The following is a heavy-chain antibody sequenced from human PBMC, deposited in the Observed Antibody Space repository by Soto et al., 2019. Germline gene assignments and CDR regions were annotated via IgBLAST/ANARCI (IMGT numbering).Heavy chain of an antibody. Sequence: VQLVESGGVVVQPGGSLRLSCAASGFTFDDYTMHWVRQAPGKGLEWVSLISWDGGSTYYADSVKGRFTISRDNSKNSLYLQMNSLRTEDTALYYCAKGTYYDFWSGRNFDYWGQGTLVTVSS. CDR1: GFTFDDYT. V-gene: IGHV3-43*01. CDR3: AKGTYYDFWSGRNFDY. J-gene: IGHJ4*02. D-gene: IGHD3-3*01. CDR2: ISWDGGST.